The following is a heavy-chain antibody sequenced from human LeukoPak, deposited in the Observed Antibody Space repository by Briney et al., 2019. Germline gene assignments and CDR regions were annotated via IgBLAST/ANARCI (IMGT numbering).Heavy chain of an antibody. CDR3: ARSLYGSGIFYFDY. J-gene: IGHJ4*02. Sequence: AETLSLTCTLCGGSMRIYYESWIRQPPGRGREGIEYIYYSGSTQYNPSLTSRVTMSVATATNQSSLKLSSVTAAGTAVYYCARSLYGSGIFYFDYWGQGTLVPVSS. CDR2: IYYSGST. V-gene: IGHV4-59*13. D-gene: IGHD3-10*01. CDR1: GGSMRIYY.